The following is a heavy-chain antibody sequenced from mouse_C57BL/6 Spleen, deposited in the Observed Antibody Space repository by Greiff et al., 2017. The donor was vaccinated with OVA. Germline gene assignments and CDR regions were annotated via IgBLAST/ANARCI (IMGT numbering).Heavy chain of an antibody. CDR2: VNPGSGGT. CDR1: GYAFTTYL. J-gene: IGHJ3*01. Sequence: VQLQQSGAELVRPGHSVKVSCKASGYAFTTYLIGWVKQRPGPGLEWIGVVNPGSGGTNYNEKFKGKATLTADKSSSTDYMQLSSLTSEDSAVYFCAGSNAAWFAYWGQGTLVTVSA. CDR3: AGSNAAWFAY. V-gene: IGHV1-54*01. D-gene: IGHD2-5*01.